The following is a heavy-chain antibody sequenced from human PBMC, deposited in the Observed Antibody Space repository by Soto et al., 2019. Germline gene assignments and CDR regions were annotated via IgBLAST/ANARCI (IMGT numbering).Heavy chain of an antibody. CDR1: GYSFTSYW. V-gene: IGHV5-51*01. CDR2: IYPGDSDT. Sequence: PGESLKISCKGSGYSFTSYWIGWVRQMPGKGLEWMGIIYPGDSDTRYSPSFQGQVTISADKSISTAYLQWSSLKASDTAMYYCARIPGKIFGVVDAFDTWGQGTMVTVSS. CDR3: ARIPGKIFGVVDAFDT. J-gene: IGHJ3*02. D-gene: IGHD3-3*01.